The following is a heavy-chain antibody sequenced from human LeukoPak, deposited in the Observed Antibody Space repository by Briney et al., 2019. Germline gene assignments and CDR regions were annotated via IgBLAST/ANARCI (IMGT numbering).Heavy chain of an antibody. J-gene: IGHJ4*02. Sequence: PGGSLRLSCAASGFTFDDYGMSWVRQAPGKGLEWVSSISSLSNYIYYADSVKGRFTISRDNAKNSLYLQMNSMRAEDTALYYCARGGENSGFDYWGQGTLVIVSS. V-gene: IGHV3-21*01. CDR3: ARGGENSGFDY. CDR2: ISSLSNYI. D-gene: IGHD6-19*01. CDR1: GFTFDDYG.